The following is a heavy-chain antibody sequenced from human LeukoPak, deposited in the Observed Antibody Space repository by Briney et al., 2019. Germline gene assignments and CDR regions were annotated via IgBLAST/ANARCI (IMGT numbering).Heavy chain of an antibody. D-gene: IGHD5-24*01. CDR3: ARGRWLQLDAFDI. V-gene: IGHV4-59*01. Sequence: SETLSLTCTVSGGSISSYYWSWIRQPPGKGLEWIGYIYYSGSTNYNPSLKSRVTISVDTSKNQFSLKLSSVTAADTAVYYCARGRWLQLDAFDIWGRGTMVTVSS. CDR2: IYYSGST. CDR1: GGSISSYY. J-gene: IGHJ3*02.